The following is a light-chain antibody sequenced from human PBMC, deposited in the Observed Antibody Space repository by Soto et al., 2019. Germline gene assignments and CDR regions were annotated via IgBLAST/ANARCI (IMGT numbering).Light chain of an antibody. V-gene: IGKV1-33*01. CDR1: QDINNY. J-gene: IGKJ5*01. Sequence: DIQMTQSPSSLSASVGDRVTISCQASQDINNYLNWFQQKPGKAPKLLIYDVLNLETGVPSRFSGSGAGAYFTLNISSLQPEDIATYYCQQYDKLPITLGQGKRLEIK. CDR3: QQYDKLPIT. CDR2: DVL.